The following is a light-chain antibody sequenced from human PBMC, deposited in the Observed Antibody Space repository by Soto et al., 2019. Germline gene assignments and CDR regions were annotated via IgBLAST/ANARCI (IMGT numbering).Light chain of an antibody. CDR2: DVS. V-gene: IGLV2-14*01. Sequence: QSVLTQPASVSGSPGQSIAISCTGTSSDVGGYKYVSWYQQHPGKAPKLMIYDVSNRPSGVSDRFSGSKSDNTASLTISGLQAEDEADYYCTSYTSSSTYGFGTGTRSPS. CDR3: TSYTSSSTYG. J-gene: IGLJ1*01. CDR1: SSDVGGYKY.